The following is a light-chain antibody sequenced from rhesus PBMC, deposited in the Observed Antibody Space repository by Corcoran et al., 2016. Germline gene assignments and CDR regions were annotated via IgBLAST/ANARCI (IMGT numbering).Light chain of an antibody. CDR1: QGISNN. J-gene: IGKJ3*01. V-gene: IGKV1S15*01. CDR2: YAS. Sequence: DIQMTQSPSSLSASVGDTVTITCRASQGISNNLAWYQQKPGKVPKLLIYYASTLQSGVPSRFSGSGSGTDVTLTISSRQPEDFATYYCQHGYGTPFTFGPGTKLDIK. CDR3: QHGYGTPFT.